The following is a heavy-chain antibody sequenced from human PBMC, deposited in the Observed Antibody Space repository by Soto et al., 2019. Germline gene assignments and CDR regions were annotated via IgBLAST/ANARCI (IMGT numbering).Heavy chain of an antibody. CDR1: GYTFTSYD. CDR3: ARVLRVVAARGYYFDY. Sequence: QVQRVQSGAEVKKPGASVKVSCKASGYTFTSYDINWVRQATGQGLEWMGWMNPNSGNTGYAQKFQGRVTMDRNTSIRTAYMELSSVRSEDTAVYYCARVLRVVAARGYYFDYWGQGTLVPVSS. V-gene: IGHV1-8*01. CDR2: MNPNSGNT. J-gene: IGHJ4*02. D-gene: IGHD2-15*01.